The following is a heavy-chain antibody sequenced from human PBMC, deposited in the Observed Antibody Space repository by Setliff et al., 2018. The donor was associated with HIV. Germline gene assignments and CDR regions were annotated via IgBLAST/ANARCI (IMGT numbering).Heavy chain of an antibody. Sequence: ASVKVSCKASGYFFTAYYMHWVRQAPGQGLEWMAWINPNTGGTQYAQKFQGRVTVTRDTPISTAYMEIKKLTSDDTAVYYCARDNRTGYSGGWPLDYWGQGTVGTVSS. J-gene: IGHJ4*02. CDR2: INPNTGGT. V-gene: IGHV1-2*02. CDR1: GYFFTAYY. D-gene: IGHD5-12*01. CDR3: ARDNRTGYSGGWPLDY.